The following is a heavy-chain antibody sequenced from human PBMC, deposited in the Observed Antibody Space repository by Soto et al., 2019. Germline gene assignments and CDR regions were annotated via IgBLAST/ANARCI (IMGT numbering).Heavy chain of an antibody. V-gene: IGHV3-9*01. D-gene: IGHD3-10*01. CDR1: GFTFDDYA. Sequence: GGSLRLSCAASGFTFDDYAMHWVRQAPGKGLEWVSGISWNSGIIGYADSVKGRFNISRDNAKNSLYLQMNSLRAEDTALYYCAKDTLTMVRGGYGREVWGEQTTVTASS. J-gene: IGHJ6*04. CDR2: ISWNSGII. CDR3: AKDTLTMVRGGYGREV.